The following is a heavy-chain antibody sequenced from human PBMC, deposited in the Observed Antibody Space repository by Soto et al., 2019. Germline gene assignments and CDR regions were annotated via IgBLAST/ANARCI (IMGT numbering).Heavy chain of an antibody. D-gene: IGHD3-16*01. V-gene: IGHV3-23*01. J-gene: IGHJ2*01. CDR3: ARKVWGSTSRPDWWYFDL. CDR1: GFTFINYA. Sequence: EVQLLESGGGLVQPGGSLRLSCVGSGFTFINYAMNWVRQTPGQGLGWVSTISGGGDRAFDADTVKGRFTISRANSKNTANLQLNRLRADATAVYYCARKVWGSTSRPDWWYFDLWGRGTLVTVSS. CDR2: ISGGGDRA.